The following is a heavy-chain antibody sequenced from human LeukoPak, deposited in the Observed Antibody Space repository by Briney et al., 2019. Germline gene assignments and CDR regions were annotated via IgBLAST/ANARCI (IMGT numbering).Heavy chain of an antibody. CDR1: GFTFSDYG. J-gene: IGHJ4*02. CDR3: AKYDNFRSHPFDY. V-gene: IGHV3-30*02. Sequence: GGSLRLSCAAFGFTFSDYGMHWVRQAPGKGLEWVAFMRYDGRSKYFADSVKGRFTISRHNSKHTLYLQMNSLRAEDTAVYYCAKYDNFRSHPFDYWGQGTLVTASS. CDR2: MRYDGRSK. D-gene: IGHD3-10*02.